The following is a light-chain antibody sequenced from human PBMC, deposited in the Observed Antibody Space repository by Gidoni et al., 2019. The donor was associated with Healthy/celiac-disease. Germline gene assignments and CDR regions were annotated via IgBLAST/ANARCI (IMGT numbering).Light chain of an antibody. J-gene: IGKJ3*01. CDR1: QSISSY. Sequence: DIQKTQSPSSLSASVGDSVTITCRASQSISSYLNWYQQKPGKAPKLLIYAASSLQSGVPSRFSGSGSGTDFTLTISSLQPEDFATYYCQQSYSTPFTFGPGTKVDIK. CDR3: QQSYSTPFT. CDR2: AAS. V-gene: IGKV1-39*01.